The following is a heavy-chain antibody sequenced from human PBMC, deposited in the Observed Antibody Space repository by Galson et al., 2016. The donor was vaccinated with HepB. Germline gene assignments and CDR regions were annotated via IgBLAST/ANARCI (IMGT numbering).Heavy chain of an antibody. CDR1: GFTLSSYW. Sequence: SLRLSCAASGFTLSSYWMHWVRQVPGKGLVMVARTNTDGSDTGYADSVKGRFTISRDNAKNTLYLQMNTLRAEDTAVYCCARDYLTYTGSYLYSWGQGTLVTVSS. CDR3: ARDYLTYTGSYLYS. V-gene: IGHV3-74*01. J-gene: IGHJ4*02. CDR2: TNTDGSDT. D-gene: IGHD1-26*01.